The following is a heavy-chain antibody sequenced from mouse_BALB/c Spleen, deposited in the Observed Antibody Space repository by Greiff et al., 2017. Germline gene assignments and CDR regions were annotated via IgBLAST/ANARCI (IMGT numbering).Heavy chain of an antibody. CDR1: GYTFTSYW. J-gene: IGHJ3*01. CDR3: ARGDPWFAY. Sequence: VQLQQSGAELVKPGASVKLSCKASGYTFTSYWMHWVKQRPGQGLEWIGEIDPSDSYTNYNQKFKGKATLTVDKSSSTAYMQLSSLTSEDSAVYYCARGDPWFAYWGQGTLVTVSA. D-gene: IGHD2-13*01. V-gene: IGHV1-69*02. CDR2: IDPSDSYT.